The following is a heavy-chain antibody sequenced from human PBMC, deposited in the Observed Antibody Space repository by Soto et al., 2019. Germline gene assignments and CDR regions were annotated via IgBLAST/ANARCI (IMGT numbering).Heavy chain of an antibody. Sequence: PSETLSLTCTVSGGSISSGGYYWSWIRQLPGKGLEWIGYIYYSGSTYYNPSLKSRVTISVDTSKNQFSLKLSSVTAADTAVYYCAREFARSTYLEWHTDNWFDPWGQGTLVTVSS. CDR3: AREFARSTYLEWHTDNWFDP. V-gene: IGHV4-31*03. CDR1: GGSISSGGYY. D-gene: IGHD3-3*01. J-gene: IGHJ5*02. CDR2: IYYSGST.